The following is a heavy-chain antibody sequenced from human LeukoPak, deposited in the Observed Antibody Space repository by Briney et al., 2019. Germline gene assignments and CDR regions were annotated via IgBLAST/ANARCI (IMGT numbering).Heavy chain of an antibody. J-gene: IGHJ4*02. Sequence: GGSLRLSCTASGFTFSSYEMNWVRQAPGKGLEWVSYISSSGTPIHYADSVKGRFTISRDNAKNSLFLQMNSLRAEDTAVYYCAREKTACGGDCYDSWGQGTLVTVSS. CDR3: AREKTACGGDCYDS. CDR2: ISSSGTPI. CDR1: GFTFSSYE. D-gene: IGHD2-21*01. V-gene: IGHV3-48*03.